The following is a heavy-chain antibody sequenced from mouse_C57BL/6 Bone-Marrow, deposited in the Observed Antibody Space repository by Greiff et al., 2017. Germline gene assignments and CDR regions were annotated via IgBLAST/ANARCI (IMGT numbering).Heavy chain of an antibody. Sequence: VKLQESGPELVKPGASVKISCKASGYSFTSYYIHWVKQRPGQGLEWIGWIYPGSGNTKYNEKFKGKATLTADTSSSTAYMQLSSLTSEDSAVYYCARFVTGDYFDYWGQGTTLTVSS. V-gene: IGHV1-66*01. D-gene: IGHD4-1*01. CDR1: GYSFTSYY. J-gene: IGHJ2*01. CDR2: IYPGSGNT. CDR3: ARFVTGDYFDY.